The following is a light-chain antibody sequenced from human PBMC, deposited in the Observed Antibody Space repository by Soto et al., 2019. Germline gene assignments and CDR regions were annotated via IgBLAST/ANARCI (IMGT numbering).Light chain of an antibody. CDR3: QQYSNYRT. Sequence: DIQMTQSPSTLSASVGDRVTITCRASQTISPWLAWYQQKPGKAPKLLIYKASSLESGVPTRFSGSGSGTEFTLTISSLQPDDFATYYCQQYSNYRTFGQGTKVEIK. CDR1: QTISPW. CDR2: KAS. J-gene: IGKJ1*01. V-gene: IGKV1-5*03.